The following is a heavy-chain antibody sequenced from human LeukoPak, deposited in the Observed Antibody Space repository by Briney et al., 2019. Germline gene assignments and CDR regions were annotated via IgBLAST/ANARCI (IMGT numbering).Heavy chain of an antibody. V-gene: IGHV4-39*07. CDR1: GGSISSSSYY. J-gene: IGHJ4*02. D-gene: IGHD2-2*02. Sequence: SETLSLTCTVSGGSISSSSYYWGWIRQPPGNRLEWIGSMHHSGSTNYNPSLKSRVTISVDTSKNQFSLKLSSVTAADTAVYYCARGNCSSTSCYTGGFDYWGQGTLVTVSS. CDR2: MHHSGST. CDR3: ARGNCSSTSCYTGGFDY.